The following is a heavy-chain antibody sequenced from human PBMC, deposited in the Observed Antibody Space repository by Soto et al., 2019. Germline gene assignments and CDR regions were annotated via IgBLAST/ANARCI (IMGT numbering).Heavy chain of an antibody. J-gene: IGHJ4*02. Sequence: QVQLVESGGGVVQPGRSLRLSCAASGFTFSSYALHWVRRAPGKGLEWMAVMSYDGSNKYYADSVQCRFTISRDNSKNTLYLQMNSLRPEDTALYYCAREVGAYWGQGTLVIVSS. CDR1: GFTFSSYA. CDR3: AREVGAY. D-gene: IGHD3-16*01. CDR2: MSYDGSNK. V-gene: IGHV3-30-3*01.